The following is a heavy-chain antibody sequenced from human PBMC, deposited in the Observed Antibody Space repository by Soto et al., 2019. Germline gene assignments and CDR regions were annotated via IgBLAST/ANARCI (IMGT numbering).Heavy chain of an antibody. CDR1: GGSISSSSHY. J-gene: IGHJ5*02. V-gene: IGHV4-39*01. CDR2: IYFNGDT. CDR3: ARLGNYYQSLDP. D-gene: IGHD4-4*01. Sequence: SETLSLTCSVSGGSISSSSHYWVWIRQPPGKGLECIGNIYFNGDTYYKPSLKSRVTISIDTSRNQFSVRLNSVAAADTAVYYWARLGNYYQSLDPWGPGTLVTVSS.